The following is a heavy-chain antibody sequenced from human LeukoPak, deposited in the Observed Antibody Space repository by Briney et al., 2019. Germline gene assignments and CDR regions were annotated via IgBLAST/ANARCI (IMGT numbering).Heavy chain of an antibody. D-gene: IGHD1-14*01. Sequence: PSETLSLTCTVSGGSISSYYWSWIRQPPGKGLEWIGYIYYGGSTNYNPSLKSRVTISVDTSKNQFSLKLSSVTAADTAVYYCARVYREPGNDAFDIWGQGTMVTVSS. J-gene: IGHJ3*02. CDR1: GGSISSYY. V-gene: IGHV4-59*01. CDR3: ARVYREPGNDAFDI. CDR2: IYYGGST.